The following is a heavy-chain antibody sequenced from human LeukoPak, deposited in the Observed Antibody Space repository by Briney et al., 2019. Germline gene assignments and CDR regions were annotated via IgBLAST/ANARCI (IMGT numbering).Heavy chain of an antibody. CDR3: ARRGRYCSGGSCFIGLFDP. CDR1: GGSISSYY. CDR2: IYYSGYT. Sequence: SETLSLTCTVSGGSISSYYWSWIRQPPGKGLKWIGNIYYSGYTTYSPSLKSRVTISVDTSKNQFSLKLSSVTAADTAVYYCARRGRYCSGGSCFIGLFDPWGQGTLVTVSS. J-gene: IGHJ5*02. V-gene: IGHV4-59*08. D-gene: IGHD2-15*01.